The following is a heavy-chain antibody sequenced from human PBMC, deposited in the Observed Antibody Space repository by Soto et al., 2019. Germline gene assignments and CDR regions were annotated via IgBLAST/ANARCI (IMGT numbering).Heavy chain of an antibody. CDR1: GGSINSGRSS. CDR2: IYHSGST. Sequence: SETLSLTCSVSGGSINSGRSSWNWFRQSPGKGLEWIAYIYHSGSTYYNPSLKSRVTISVDRSENQFSLKLTSVTAADTAVYYCVRESTTSGPNWFDTWGPGILVTVS. D-gene: IGHD1-1*01. J-gene: IGHJ5*02. CDR3: VRESTTSGPNWFDT. V-gene: IGHV4-30-2*06.